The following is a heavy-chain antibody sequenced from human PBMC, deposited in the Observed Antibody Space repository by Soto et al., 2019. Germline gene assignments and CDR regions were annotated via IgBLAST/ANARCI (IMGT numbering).Heavy chain of an antibody. CDR1: GFTFSSYA. J-gene: IGHJ6*02. Sequence: QVQLVESGGGVVQPGRSLRLSCAASGFTFSSYAMHWVRQAPGKGLEWVAVISYDGSNKYYADSVKGRFTISRDNSKNTLYLQMNSLRAEDTAVYYCARVDGYNLRADYYYYGMDVWGQGTTVTVS. V-gene: IGHV3-30-3*01. D-gene: IGHD5-12*01. CDR2: ISYDGSNK. CDR3: ARVDGYNLRADYYYYGMDV.